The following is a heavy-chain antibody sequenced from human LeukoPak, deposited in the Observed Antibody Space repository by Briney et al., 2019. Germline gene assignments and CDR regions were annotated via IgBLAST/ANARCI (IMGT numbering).Heavy chain of an antibody. CDR3: ATDASIAALRRENLAFDI. D-gene: IGHD6-6*01. Sequence: ASVKVSCQVSGYTLTELSMHWVRQAPGKGLAWMGGFDPEDGETIYAQKFQERVTMTEDTSTDTAYMELSSLRSEDTAVYYCATDASIAALRRENLAFDIWGQGTMVTVSS. J-gene: IGHJ3*02. V-gene: IGHV1-24*01. CDR2: FDPEDGET. CDR1: GYTLTELS.